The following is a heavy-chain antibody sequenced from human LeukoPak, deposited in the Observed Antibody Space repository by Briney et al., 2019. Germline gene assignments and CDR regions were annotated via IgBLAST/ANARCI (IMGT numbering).Heavy chain of an antibody. V-gene: IGHV3-43*02. CDR1: GFTFDDYA. CDR2: IIGDGGST. CDR3: AKDILPYSYGYDFDY. D-gene: IGHD5-18*01. Sequence: GGCLRLSCAASGFTFDDYAMHWVRQAPGKGLEWVSLIIGDGGSTYYADSVKGRFTISRDNSKNSLYLQMNSLRTEDTALYYCAKDILPYSYGYDFDYWGQGTLVTVSS. J-gene: IGHJ4*02.